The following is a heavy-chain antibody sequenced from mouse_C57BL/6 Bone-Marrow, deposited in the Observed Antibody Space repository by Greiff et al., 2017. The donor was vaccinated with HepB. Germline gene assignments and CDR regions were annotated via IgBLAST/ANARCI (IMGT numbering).Heavy chain of an antibody. CDR1: GYTFTSYW. V-gene: IGHV1-64*01. D-gene: IGHD1-1*01. J-gene: IGHJ2*01. Sequence: VQLQQPGAELVKPGASVKLSCKASGYTFTSYWMHWVKQRPGQGLEWIGMIHPNSGSTNYNEKFKSKATLTVDKSSSTAYMQLSSLTSEDSAVYYCARWNTTVGGYCFDYGDQGNTLTVS. CDR2: IHPNSGST. CDR3: ARWNTTVGGYCFDY.